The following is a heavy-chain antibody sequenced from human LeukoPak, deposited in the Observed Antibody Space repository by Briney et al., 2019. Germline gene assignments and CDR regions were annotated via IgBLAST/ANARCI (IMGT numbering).Heavy chain of an antibody. CDR2: IDPSDSYT. CDR3: ARLSRQQYAFDI. CDR1: GYSFTSYW. J-gene: IGHJ3*02. D-gene: IGHD5-24*01. V-gene: IGHV5-10-1*01. Sequence: GESLKISCEGSGYSFTSYWITWVRQMPGKGLEWMGRIDPSDSYTDYSPSFQGHVTMSTDKSISAAYLQWSSLKASDTAIYYCARLSRQQYAFDIWGQGTMLTVSS.